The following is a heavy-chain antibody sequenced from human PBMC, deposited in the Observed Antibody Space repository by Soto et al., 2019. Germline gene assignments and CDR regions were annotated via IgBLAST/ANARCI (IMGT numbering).Heavy chain of an antibody. J-gene: IGHJ4*02. CDR2: IYYSGGT. CDR3: ARSYNWNYPYFDY. D-gene: IGHD1-7*01. CDR1: GGSISSGGYY. Sequence: LSLTCTVSGGSISSGGYYWSWIRQHPGKGLEWIGYIYYSGGTYYNPSLKSRVTISVDTSKNQFSLKLSSVTAADTAVYYCARSYNWNYPYFDYWGQGTLVTVSS. V-gene: IGHV4-31*03.